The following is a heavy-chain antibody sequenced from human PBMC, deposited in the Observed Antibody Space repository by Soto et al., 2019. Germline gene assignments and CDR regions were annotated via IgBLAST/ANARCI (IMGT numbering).Heavy chain of an antibody. CDR3: AKVHISGGTWSQFDY. CDR2: IYPGDSDT. CDR1: GYSFTSYL. J-gene: IGHJ4*02. Sequence: PGEPLKISCKGSGYSFTSYLIGWVRQMPGKGLEWMGIIYPGDSDTRYSPSFQGQVTISADKSISTAYLQWSSLKASDTAVYYCAKVHISGGTWSQFDYWGQGTLVTVSS. V-gene: IGHV5-51*01. D-gene: IGHD2-15*01.